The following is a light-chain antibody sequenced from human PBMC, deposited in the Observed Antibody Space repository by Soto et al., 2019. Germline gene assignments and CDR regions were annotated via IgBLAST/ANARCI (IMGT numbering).Light chain of an antibody. V-gene: IGKV2-28*01. CDR2: MGS. CDR1: QSLLHRNGYTY. J-gene: IGKJ1*01. Sequence: DIMMTQSPPSLSVTPGEPASMSCRSSQSLLHRNGYTYLDWYIQKPGQPPRLLIYMGSNRSSGVPDGFSGSGSGRDFTLKISRVEAEDVGFYYCMQGLQIPPTFGQGTKVEIE. CDR3: MQGLQIPPT.